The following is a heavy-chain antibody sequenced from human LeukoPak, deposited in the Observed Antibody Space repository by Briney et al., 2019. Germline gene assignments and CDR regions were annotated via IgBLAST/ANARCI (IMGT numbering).Heavy chain of an antibody. CDR1: GDSLKNFA. J-gene: IGHJ3*02. D-gene: IGHD3-3*01. Sequence: SVKVSCKASGDSLKNFAISWVRQAPGQGPEWMGGFNHIYGTTNYAQKFQGRVTITVDDSTNIAYLDLSSLRSDDTALYYCARRAEWFSWTRLDAFDIWGQGTMVTVSS. V-gene: IGHV1-69*13. CDR3: ARRAEWFSWTRLDAFDI. CDR2: FNHIYGTT.